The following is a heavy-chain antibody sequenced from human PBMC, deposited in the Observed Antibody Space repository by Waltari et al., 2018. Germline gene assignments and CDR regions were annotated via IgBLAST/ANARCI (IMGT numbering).Heavy chain of an antibody. V-gene: IGHV4-39*07. D-gene: IGHD6-13*01. J-gene: IGHJ6*02. CDR3: ARVSSFPYYYGMDV. CDR1: GGSISSSSSY. CDR2: IYYRGST. Sequence: QLQLQESGPGLVKPSETLSLTCTVSGGSISSSSSYWGWIRQPPGKGLEWIGSIYYRGSTYYNPSLKSRVTISVDTSKNQFSLKLSSVTAADTAVYYCARVSSFPYYYGMDVWGQGTTVTVSS.